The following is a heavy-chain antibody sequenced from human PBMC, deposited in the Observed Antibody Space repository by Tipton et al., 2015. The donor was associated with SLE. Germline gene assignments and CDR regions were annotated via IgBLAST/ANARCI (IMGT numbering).Heavy chain of an antibody. CDR2: IYTSGST. V-gene: IGHV4-61*02. CDR1: GGSISSGSYY. D-gene: IGHD1-26*01. Sequence: TLSLTCTVSGGSISSGSYYWSWIRQPAGKGLDWIGRIYTSGSTYYNPSLKSRVTISVDTSKNQFSLKLSSVTAADTAVYYCARHRIVGATDFDYWGQGTLVTVSS. CDR3: ARHRIVGATDFDY. J-gene: IGHJ4*02.